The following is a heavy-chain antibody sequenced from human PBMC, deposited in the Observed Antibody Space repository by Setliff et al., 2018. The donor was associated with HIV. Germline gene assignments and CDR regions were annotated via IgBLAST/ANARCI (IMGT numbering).Heavy chain of an antibody. CDR1: C. CDR3: ARDGGGMMVRGVLYY. J-gene: IGHJ4*02. CDR2: IYHFGST. Sequence: CWSWVRQPPGKGLEWIGEIYHFGSTNYNPSLKSRVTISVDKSKNQFSLKLSSVTAADTAVYYSARDGGGMMVRGVLYYWGQGTLVTVSS. V-gene: IGHV4-4*02. D-gene: IGHD3-10*01.